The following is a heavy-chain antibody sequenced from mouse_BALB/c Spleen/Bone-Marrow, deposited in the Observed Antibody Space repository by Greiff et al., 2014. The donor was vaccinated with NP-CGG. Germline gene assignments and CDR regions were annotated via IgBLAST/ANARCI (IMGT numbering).Heavy chain of an antibody. CDR2: ISSGGNYT. D-gene: IGHD1-1*01. CDR3: VRAYSSSYAMDY. CDR1: GFTLSSYA. V-gene: IGHV5-9-4*01. Sequence: EVQLVESGGGLVKPGGSLKLSCAASGFTLSSYAMPWVRQSPEKRLEWVAEISSGGNYTYYPDTVTGRFTISRDNAKNILYLEMSSLRSDDTTMYYCVRAYSSSYAMDYWGQGTTVTVSS. J-gene: IGHJ4*01.